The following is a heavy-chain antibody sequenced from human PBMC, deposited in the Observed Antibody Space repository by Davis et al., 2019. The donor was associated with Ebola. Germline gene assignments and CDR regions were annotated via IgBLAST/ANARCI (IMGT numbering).Heavy chain of an antibody. CDR3: ARSIVGGKSGRWFDP. V-gene: IGHV1-46*01. CDR2: INPNDGRT. CDR1: GYTFTNYY. D-gene: IGHD4-23*01. J-gene: IGHJ5*02. Sequence: ASVKVSCKASGYTFTNYYMHWVRQAPGQGLEWMGMINPNDGRTIYAQKFQGRVTVTRDTSTTTVYMDLSSLKASDTAMYYCARSIVGGKSGRWFDPWGQGTLVTVSS.